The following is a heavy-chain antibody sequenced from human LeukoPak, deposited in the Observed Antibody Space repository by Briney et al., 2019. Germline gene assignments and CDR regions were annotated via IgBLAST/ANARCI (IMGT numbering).Heavy chain of an antibody. J-gene: IGHJ3*02. CDR3: AGHTGFAHQDAFDI. CDR1: GGSISSYY. D-gene: IGHD3-10*01. Sequence: PSETLSLTCTVSGGSISSYYWSWIRQPPGKGLEWIGYIYYSGSTNYNPSLKSRVTISVDTSKNQFSLKLSSVTAADTAVYYCAGHTGFAHQDAFDIWGQGTMVTVSS. V-gene: IGHV4-59*08. CDR2: IYYSGST.